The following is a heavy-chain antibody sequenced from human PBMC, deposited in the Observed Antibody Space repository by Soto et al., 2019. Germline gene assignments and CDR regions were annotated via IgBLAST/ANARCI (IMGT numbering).Heavy chain of an antibody. D-gene: IGHD3-10*01. J-gene: IGHJ6*02. V-gene: IGHV1-69*13. CDR2: IIPIFGTA. Sequence: SVKVSCKASGGTFSSYAISWVRQAPGQGLEWMGGIIPIFGTANYAQKFQGRVTITADESTSTAYMELSSLRSEDTAVYYCARGPNYYGSKEVYYYYGMDVWGQGTTVTVSS. CDR1: GGTFSSYA. CDR3: ARGPNYYGSKEVYYYYGMDV.